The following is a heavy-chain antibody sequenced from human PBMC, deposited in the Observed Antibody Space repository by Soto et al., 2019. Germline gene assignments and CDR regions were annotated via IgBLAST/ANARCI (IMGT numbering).Heavy chain of an antibody. D-gene: IGHD3-10*01. CDR1: GFTVGNNY. CDR2: IYSTGTT. Sequence: EVQLVESGGGLIQPGGSLKLSCAASGFTVGNNYMIWVRQAPGKGLEWVSLIYSTGTTKYADSVKGRFTVSRDNAKNTLYPQMNSLRAEDTAVYYCAKDGSGSGSHYNSFGYWGQGTLVTVSS. J-gene: IGHJ4*02. V-gene: IGHV3-53*01. CDR3: AKDGSGSGSHYNSFGY.